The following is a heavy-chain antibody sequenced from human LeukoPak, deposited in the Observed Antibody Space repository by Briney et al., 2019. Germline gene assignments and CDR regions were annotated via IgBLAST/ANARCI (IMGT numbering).Heavy chain of an antibody. V-gene: IGHV1-2*04. CDR3: ARDYYYGSGDY. CDR2: INLNSGGT. J-gene: IGHJ4*02. CDR1: GYTFSGYY. Sequence: ASVKVSCKASGYTFSGYYMHWVRQAPGQGLEWMGWINLNSGGTNYAQKFQGWVTMTRDTSISTAYMELSRLRSDDTAVYYCARDYYYGSGDYWGQGTLVTVSS. D-gene: IGHD3-10*01.